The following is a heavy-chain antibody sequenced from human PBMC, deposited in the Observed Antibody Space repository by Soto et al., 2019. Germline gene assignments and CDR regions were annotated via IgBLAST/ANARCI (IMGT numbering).Heavy chain of an antibody. CDR3: ARSIVVNGEYYFDY. J-gene: IGHJ4*02. V-gene: IGHV1-18*01. CDR1: GYSYTSYG. CDR2: ISAYNGNT. Sequence: ASVKLSCKASGYSYTSYGISWVRQALGQGLEWMGWISAYNGNTNYAQKLQGRVTMTTDTSTSTAYMELRSLRSDDTAVYYCARSIVVNGEYYFDYWGQGTLVTVSS. D-gene: IGHD2-2*01.